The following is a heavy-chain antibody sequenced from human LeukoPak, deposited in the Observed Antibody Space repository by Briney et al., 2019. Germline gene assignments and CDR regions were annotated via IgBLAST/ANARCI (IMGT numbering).Heavy chain of an antibody. Sequence: SETLSLTCTVSGYSISSGYSWGWIRQTPGEGLEWIASIYHGGSTYYNPSLKSRVTISVDTSKNQFSLKLNSVTAADTAMYYCSRHLGHLSSMSWVDSWGQGTLVTVSS. J-gene: IGHJ4*02. CDR1: GYSISSGYS. CDR3: SRHLGHLSSMSWVDS. D-gene: IGHD2-2*01. CDR2: IYHGGST. V-gene: IGHV4-38-2*02.